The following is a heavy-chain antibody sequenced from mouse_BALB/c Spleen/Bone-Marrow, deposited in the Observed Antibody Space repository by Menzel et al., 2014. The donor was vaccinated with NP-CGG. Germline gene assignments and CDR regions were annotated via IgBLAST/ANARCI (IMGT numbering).Heavy chain of an antibody. CDR3: VRRNPFWYFDV. D-gene: IGHD2-1*01. Sequence: EVQRVESGGGLVQPKGSLKLSCAASGFTFNTYAMNWVRQAPGKGLEWVARIRSKGNNYATYYADSVKDRFTISRDDSQSMLYLQMNILKTEDTAMYYCVRRNPFWYFDVWGAGTTVTVSS. V-gene: IGHV10-1*02. CDR1: GFTFNTYA. CDR2: IRSKGNNYAT. J-gene: IGHJ1*01.